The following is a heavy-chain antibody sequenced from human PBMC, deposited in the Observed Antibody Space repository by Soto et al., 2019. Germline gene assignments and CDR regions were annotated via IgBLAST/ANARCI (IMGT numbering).Heavy chain of an antibody. J-gene: IGHJ4*02. Sequence: PGGSLRLSCAASGFTFSTYGMHGVRQAPGKGLEWVAVISNDGSNKYYADSVKGRFTISRDNSKNTLYLQMSSLRAEDTAVYYCAKDYFYSSGTYLDYWGQGTLVTVSS. CDR3: AKDYFYSSGTYLDY. V-gene: IGHV3-30*18. CDR2: ISNDGSNK. D-gene: IGHD1-26*01. CDR1: GFTFSTYG.